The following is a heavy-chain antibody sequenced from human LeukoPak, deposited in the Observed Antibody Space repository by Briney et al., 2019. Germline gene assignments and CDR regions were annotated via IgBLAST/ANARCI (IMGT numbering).Heavy chain of an antibody. CDR1: GGSISSYY. J-gene: IGHJ4*02. CDR2: IYYSGST. CDR3: ARDDYGGNRGFDY. V-gene: IGHV4-59*12. Sequence: SETLSLTCTVSGGSISSYYWSWIRQPPGKGLEWIGYIYYSGSTNYNPSLKSRVTISVDTSKNQFSLKLSSVTVADTAVYYCARDDYGGNRGFDYWGQGTLVTVSS. D-gene: IGHD4-23*01.